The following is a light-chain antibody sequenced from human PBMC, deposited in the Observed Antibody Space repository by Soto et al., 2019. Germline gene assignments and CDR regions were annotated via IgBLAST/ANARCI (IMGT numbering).Light chain of an antibody. CDR3: TSYTSSSTHV. CDR1: SSDVGGYNY. J-gene: IGLJ1*01. V-gene: IGLV2-14*03. CDR2: DVS. Sequence: QSALTQPASVSGAPGQSITSSCTGTSSDVGGYNYVSWYQHLPGKAPKRMSYDVSNRPSGVSYRFSGSKSGNTASLTIPGLQAEDEADYYCTSYTSSSTHVFGTGTKVTVL.